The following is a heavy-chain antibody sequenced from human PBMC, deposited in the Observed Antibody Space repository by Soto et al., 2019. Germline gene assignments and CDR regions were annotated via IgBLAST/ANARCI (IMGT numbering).Heavy chain of an antibody. CDR1: GFTFGSYS. J-gene: IGHJ5*02. CDR2: ISSSSSYI. D-gene: IGHD2-8*01. CDR3: ARETLPPLMRDNWFDP. Sequence: KPGGSLRLSCAASGFTFGSYSMNWVRQAPGKGLEWVSSISSSSSYIYYADSVKGRFTISRDNAKNSLYLQMNSLRAEDTAVYYCARETLPPLMRDNWFDPWGQGTLVTVSS. V-gene: IGHV3-21*01.